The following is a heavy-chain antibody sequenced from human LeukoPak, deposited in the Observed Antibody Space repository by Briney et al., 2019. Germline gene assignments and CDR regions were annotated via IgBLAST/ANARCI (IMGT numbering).Heavy chain of an antibody. CDR1: GYTFTSYY. D-gene: IGHD3-22*01. J-gene: IGHJ3*02. CDR2: ISAYNGNT. V-gene: IGHV1-18*04. Sequence: ASVKVSCKASGYTFTSYYMHWVRQAPGQGLEWMGWISAYNGNTNYAQKLQGRVTMTTDTSTSTAYMELRSLRSDDAAVYYCARDHYYDSSGYYYPDAFDIWGQGTMVTVSS. CDR3: ARDHYYDSSGYYYPDAFDI.